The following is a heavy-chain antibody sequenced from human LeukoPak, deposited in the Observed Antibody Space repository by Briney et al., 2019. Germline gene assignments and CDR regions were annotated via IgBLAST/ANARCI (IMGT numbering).Heavy chain of an antibody. V-gene: IGHV4-39*01. CDR1: GGSISSSSYY. J-gene: IGHJ4*02. Sequence: SETLSLTCTVSGGSISSSSYYWGWIRQPPGKGLEWIGSIYYSGSTYYNPSLKSRVTISVDTSKNQFSLKLSSVTAADTAVYYCATFLRDSRSFDYWGQGTLVTVSS. CDR2: IYYSGST. D-gene: IGHD3-10*01. CDR3: ATFLRDSRSFDY.